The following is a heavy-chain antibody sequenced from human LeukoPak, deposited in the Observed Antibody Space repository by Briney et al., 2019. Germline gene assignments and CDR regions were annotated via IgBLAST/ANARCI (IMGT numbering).Heavy chain of an antibody. CDR2: IKNDGVTT. V-gene: IGHV3-74*01. CDR3: AGDSWYL. D-gene: IGHD6-13*01. J-gene: IGHJ4*02. Sequence: PGGSLRLSCAASGFTFSSLWMHWVRQAPGKGLVWVSLIKNDGVTTTYTDSVKGRFTITRDNAKNTLYLQMNSLRAEDTAVYYCAGDSWYLWGQGTLVTVSS. CDR1: GFTFSSLW.